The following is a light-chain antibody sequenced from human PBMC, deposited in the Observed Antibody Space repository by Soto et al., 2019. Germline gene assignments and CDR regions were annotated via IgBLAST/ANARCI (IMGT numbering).Light chain of an antibody. Sequence: QSVLTQPPSVSGAPGQRVTISCTGSSSNIGAGYDVPWYQQLPGTAPKLLIYGNSNPPSEVPDRSSGSRSGPSASLAITGLQAEDEADYSCQSYDSSLSGAVFGGGTKLTVL. CDR1: SSNIGAGYD. CDR3: QSYDSSLSGAV. CDR2: GNS. J-gene: IGLJ2*01. V-gene: IGLV1-40*01.